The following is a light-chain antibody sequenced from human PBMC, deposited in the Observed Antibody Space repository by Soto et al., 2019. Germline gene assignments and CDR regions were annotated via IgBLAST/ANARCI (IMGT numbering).Light chain of an antibody. Sequence: DIQMTQSPSTLSASVGDRVTITCRASQSINSWLAWYQQKPGKAPNLLIYKASTLESGVPSRFSGSGSGTEFTLTISSLQPDDFATYYCQPYKTYSRTFGQGTKVDI. CDR2: KAS. CDR3: QPYKTYSRT. CDR1: QSINSW. J-gene: IGKJ1*01. V-gene: IGKV1-5*03.